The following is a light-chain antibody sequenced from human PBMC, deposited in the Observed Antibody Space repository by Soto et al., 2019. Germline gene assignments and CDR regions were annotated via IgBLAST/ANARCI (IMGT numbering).Light chain of an antibody. Sequence: ESVLTQSPGTLSLSPGERVTLSCRASQSVSSNYLAWYQQKPGQARRLLIYSASSRATGIPDRFSGSGSGTDFTLTINRLEPEDFAVYYCQQYGGSPRVTFGGGTKVEIK. CDR1: QSVSSNY. CDR3: QQYGGSPRVT. J-gene: IGKJ4*01. CDR2: SAS. V-gene: IGKV3-20*01.